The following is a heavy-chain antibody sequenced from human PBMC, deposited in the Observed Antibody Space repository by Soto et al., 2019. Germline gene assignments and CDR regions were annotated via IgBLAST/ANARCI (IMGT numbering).Heavy chain of an antibody. CDR1: GYTFTSYG. J-gene: IGHJ5*02. CDR2: ISPYFGKT. Sequence: SVKVSCKASGYTFTSYGVSWVRQAPGQGLEWMGGISPYFGKTNYAQKFQGRVTMTADESTSTAYMELSSLRSEDTAVYYCARVHSSHNWFDPWGQGTLVTVSS. CDR3: ARVHSSHNWFDP. D-gene: IGHD4-4*01. V-gene: IGHV1-69*13.